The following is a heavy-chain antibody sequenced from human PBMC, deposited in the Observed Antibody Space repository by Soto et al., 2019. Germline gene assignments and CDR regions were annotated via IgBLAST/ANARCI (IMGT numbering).Heavy chain of an antibody. Sequence: SQTLSLTCVISGDSVSSNSAAWNWIRQSPSRGLEWLGRTYYRSKWYNDYAVSVKSRITINPDTSKNQFSLQLNSVTPEDTAVYYCARARITIFGVAKYFDYWGQGTLVTV. D-gene: IGHD3-3*01. J-gene: IGHJ4*02. CDR2: TYYRSKWYN. V-gene: IGHV6-1*01. CDR3: ARARITIFGVAKYFDY. CDR1: GDSVSSNSAA.